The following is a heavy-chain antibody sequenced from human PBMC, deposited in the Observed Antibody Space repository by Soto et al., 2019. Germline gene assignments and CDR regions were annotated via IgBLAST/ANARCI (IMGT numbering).Heavy chain of an antibody. CDR3: AREGYCSSTSCPTGYYYYMDV. Sequence: QVQLVQSGAEVKKPGSSVKVSCKASGGTFSSYTICWVRQAPGQGLEWMGRIIPILGIANYAQKFQGRVTITADKSTSTAYMELSSLRSEDTAVYYCAREGYCSSTSCPTGYYYYMDVWGKGTTVTVSS. J-gene: IGHJ6*03. D-gene: IGHD2-2*01. CDR2: IIPILGIA. V-gene: IGHV1-69*02. CDR1: GGTFSSYT.